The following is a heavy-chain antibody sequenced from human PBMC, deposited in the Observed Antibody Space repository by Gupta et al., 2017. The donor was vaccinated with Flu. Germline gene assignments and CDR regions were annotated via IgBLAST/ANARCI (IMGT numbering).Heavy chain of an antibody. Sequence: QITLKESGPTLVKPTQTLTLTCTFSGFSLSTSGVGVGWIRQPPGKALEWLALIYWNDDKRYSPSLKSRLTITKDTSKNQVVLTMTNMEPVDTATYYCAHRWRAGAGNNWFDPWGQGTLVTVSS. CDR2: IYWNDDK. CDR1: GFSLSTSGVG. J-gene: IGHJ5*02. CDR3: AHRWRAGAGNNWFDP. V-gene: IGHV2-5*01. D-gene: IGHD6-19*01.